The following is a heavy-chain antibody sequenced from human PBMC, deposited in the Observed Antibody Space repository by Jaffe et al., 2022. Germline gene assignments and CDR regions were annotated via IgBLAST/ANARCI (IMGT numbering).Heavy chain of an antibody. CDR3: AAGGNVDTAMAARFGAFDI. D-gene: IGHD5-18*01. CDR1: GFTFTSSA. J-gene: IGHJ3*02. Sequence: QMQLVQSGPEVKKPGTSVKVSCKASGFTFTSSAMQWVRQARGQRLEWIGWIVVGSGNTNYAQKFQERVTITRDMSTSTAYMELSSLRSEDTAVYYCAAGGNVDTAMAARFGAFDIWGQGTMVTVSS. V-gene: IGHV1-58*02. CDR2: IVVGSGNT.